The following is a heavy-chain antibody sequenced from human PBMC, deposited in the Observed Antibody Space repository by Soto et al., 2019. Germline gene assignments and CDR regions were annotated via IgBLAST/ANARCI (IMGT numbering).Heavy chain of an antibody. D-gene: IGHD3-22*01. Sequence: PGGSLRLSCAASGFTFSSYGMHWVRQAPGKGLEWVAVISYDGSNKYYADSVKGRFTVSRDNSKNTLYLQMNSLRAEDTAVYYCAKGLDSSGSDYWGQGTLVTVSS. CDR1: GFTFSSYG. CDR2: ISYDGSNK. J-gene: IGHJ4*02. V-gene: IGHV3-30*18. CDR3: AKGLDSSGSDY.